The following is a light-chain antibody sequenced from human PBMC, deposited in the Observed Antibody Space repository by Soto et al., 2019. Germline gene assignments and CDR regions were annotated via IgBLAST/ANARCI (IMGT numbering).Light chain of an antibody. CDR2: DAS. J-gene: IGKJ1*01. CDR1: QSISSW. Sequence: DIQMTQSPSTLSASVGDRVTITCRASQSISSWLAWYQQKPGKAPKLLIYDASSLESGVPSRFSGSGSGTEFTLTISSLQPDDFATYYCQQYHSYRTFGKGTKVEIK. V-gene: IGKV1-5*01. CDR3: QQYHSYRT.